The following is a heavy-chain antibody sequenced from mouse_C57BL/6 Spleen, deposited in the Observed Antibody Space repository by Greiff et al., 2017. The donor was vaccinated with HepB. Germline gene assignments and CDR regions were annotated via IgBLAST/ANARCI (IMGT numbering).Heavy chain of an antibody. CDR2: INPNNGGT. V-gene: IGHV1-18*01. D-gene: IGHD2-3*01. J-gene: IGHJ3*01. CDR3: ARRRDGYPFAY. Sequence: VQLQQSGPELVKPGASVKIPCKASGYTFTDYNMDWVKQSHGKSLEWIGDINPNNGGTIYNQKFKGKATLTVDKSSSTAYMELRSLTSEDTAVYYCARRRDGYPFAYWGQGTLVTVSA. CDR1: GYTFTDYN.